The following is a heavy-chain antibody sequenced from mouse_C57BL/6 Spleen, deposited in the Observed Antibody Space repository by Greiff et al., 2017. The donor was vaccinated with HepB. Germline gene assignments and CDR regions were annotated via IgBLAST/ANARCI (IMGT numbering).Heavy chain of an antibody. CDR2: IYPRSGNT. CDR3: ARGNDGYDGPYYAMDY. V-gene: IGHV1-81*01. D-gene: IGHD2-2*01. J-gene: IGHJ4*01. Sequence: QVQLQQSGAELARPGASVKLSCKASGYTFTSYGISWVKQRTGQGLEWIGEIYPRSGNTYYNEKFKGKATLTADKYSSTAYMELRSLTSEDSAVYFCARGNDGYDGPYYAMDYWGQGTSVTGAS. CDR1: GYTFTSYG.